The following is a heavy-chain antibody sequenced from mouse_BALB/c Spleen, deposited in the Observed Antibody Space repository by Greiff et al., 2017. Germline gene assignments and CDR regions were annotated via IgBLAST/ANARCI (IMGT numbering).Heavy chain of an antibody. CDR1: GFTFSDFY. CDR3: ARDARDYDGYAMDY. Sequence: EVKLMESGGGLVQPGGSLRLSCATSGFTFSDFYMEWVRQPPGKRLEWIAASRNKANDYTTEYSASVKGRFIVSRDTSQSILYLQMNALRAEDTAIYYCARDARDYDGYAMDYWGQGTSVTVSS. CDR2: SRNKANDYTT. D-gene: IGHD2-4*01. J-gene: IGHJ4*01. V-gene: IGHV7-1*02.